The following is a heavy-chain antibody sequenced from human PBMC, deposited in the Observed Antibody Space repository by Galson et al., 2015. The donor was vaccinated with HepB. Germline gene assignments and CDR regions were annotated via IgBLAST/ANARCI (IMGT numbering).Heavy chain of an antibody. J-gene: IGHJ4*02. CDR2: IYPGDSDT. D-gene: IGHD3-3*01. V-gene: IGHV5-51*01. CDR1: GYTFASYW. CDR3: ARQDRLDTIFGVVPVSYYFDY. Sequence: QSGAEVKKPGGSLKISCKGSGYTFASYWIGWVRQMPGRGLECTGIIYPGDSDTRYSPSFQGQVTISADKSISTAYLQWSSLKASDTAMYYCARQDRLDTIFGVVPVSYYFDYWGQGTLATVSS.